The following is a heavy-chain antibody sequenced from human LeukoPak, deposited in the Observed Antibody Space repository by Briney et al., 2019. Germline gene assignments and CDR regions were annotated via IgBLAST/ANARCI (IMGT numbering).Heavy chain of an antibody. CDR2: FYYSGST. V-gene: IGHV4-39*02. CDR3: AREMGVVTAHGIDV. D-gene: IGHD4-23*01. J-gene: IGHJ6*02. CDR1: GGSISSISSNNYH. Sequence: SETLSLTCIVSGGSISSISSNNYHWGWIRQPPGKGLEWIGSFYYSGSTYYNPSLKSRVTISVDTSKNQFSLKLSSVTAADTALYYCAREMGVVTAHGIDVWGQGTTVTVSS.